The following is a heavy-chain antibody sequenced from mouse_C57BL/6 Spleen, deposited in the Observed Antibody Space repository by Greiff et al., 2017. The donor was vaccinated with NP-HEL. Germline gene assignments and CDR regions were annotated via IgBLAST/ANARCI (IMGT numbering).Heavy chain of an antibody. Sequence: EVQLQQSGPELVKPGASVKISCKASGYTFTDYYMNWVKQSHGKSLERIGDINPNNGGTSYNQKFKGKATLTVDKSSSTAYMELRSLTSEDSAVYYCARVTGEAWFAYWGQGTLVTVSA. CDR3: ARVTGEAWFAY. J-gene: IGHJ3*01. D-gene: IGHD4-1*01. V-gene: IGHV1-26*01. CDR1: GYTFTDYY. CDR2: INPNNGGT.